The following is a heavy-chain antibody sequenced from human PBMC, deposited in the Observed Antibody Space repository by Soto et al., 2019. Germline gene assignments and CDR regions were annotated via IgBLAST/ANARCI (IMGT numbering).Heavy chain of an antibody. V-gene: IGHV1-3*01. J-gene: IGHJ4*02. CDR2: TNAGNGNK. Sequence: QVQLVQSGAEVKKPGASVKVSCQASGYTFTSYTLHWVRQAPGQGPEWMGWTNAGNGNKKYSQRFQGRLTITSDRSASTAYMELSSLNFEDTAVYYCAGGGGWVGDPSFDSWGQGTLVTVSS. CDR3: AGGGGWVGDPSFDS. CDR1: GYTFTSYT. D-gene: IGHD3-10*01.